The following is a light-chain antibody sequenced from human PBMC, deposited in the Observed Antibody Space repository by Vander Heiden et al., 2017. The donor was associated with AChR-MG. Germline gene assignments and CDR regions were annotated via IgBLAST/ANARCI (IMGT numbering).Light chain of an antibody. CDR2: STN. CDR1: SSNIGNNA. CDR3: AAWDDSLSASYV. V-gene: IGLV1-44*01. J-gene: IGLJ1*01. Sequence: QSVLTQPPSASGTPGQRVTISCSGSSSNIGNNAVNWYQQLPGTAPKLLIYSTNQRPSGVPDRFSGSKSGTSASLAISSLQSEDEADYYCAAWDDSLSASYVFGTGTTVTVL.